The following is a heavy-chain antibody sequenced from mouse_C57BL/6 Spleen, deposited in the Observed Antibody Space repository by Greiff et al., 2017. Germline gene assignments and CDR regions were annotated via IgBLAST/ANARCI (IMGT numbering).Heavy chain of an antibody. Sequence: VMLVESGPGLVQPSQSLSITCTVSGFSLTSYGVHWVRQSPGKGLEWLGVIWRGGSTDYNAAFMSRLSITKDNSNSHVFFKMNSLQADDTAIYYCANSHYDYDGGFAYWGPGTLVTVSA. V-gene: IGHV2-5*01. D-gene: IGHD2-4*01. CDR2: IWRGGST. J-gene: IGHJ3*01. CDR1: GFSLTSYG. CDR3: ANSHYDYDGGFAY.